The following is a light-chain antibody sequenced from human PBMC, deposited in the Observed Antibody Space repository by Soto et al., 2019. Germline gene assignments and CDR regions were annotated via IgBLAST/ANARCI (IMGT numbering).Light chain of an antibody. CDR2: LEGSGSY. CDR1: SGHSSYI. J-gene: IGLJ2*01. V-gene: IGLV4-60*03. Sequence: QPVLTQSSSASASLGSSVKLTCTLSSGHSSYIIAWHQQQPGKAPRYLMKLEGSGSYNMGSGVPDRFAGSSSGADRYLTISNLQSEDEADYYCETWASNSNVVFGGGTKVTVL. CDR3: ETWASNSNVV.